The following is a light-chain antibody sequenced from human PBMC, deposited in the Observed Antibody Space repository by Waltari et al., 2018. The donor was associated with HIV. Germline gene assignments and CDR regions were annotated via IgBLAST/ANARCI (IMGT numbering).Light chain of an antibody. CDR2: DVS. V-gene: IGKV1-33*01. Sequence: DIQMTQSQSSLSASVADRVTITCQASQHIATNLNWFQQKPGKAPKLLIYDVSKLETGVPSRFTGGGAGATFTFTITSLRPEDIATYYCLQYDDLPLTFGGGTKVELK. J-gene: IGKJ4*01. CDR3: LQYDDLPLT. CDR1: QHIATN.